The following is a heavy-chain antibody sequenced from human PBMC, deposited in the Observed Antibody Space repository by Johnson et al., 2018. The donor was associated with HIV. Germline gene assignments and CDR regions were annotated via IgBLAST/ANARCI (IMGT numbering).Heavy chain of an antibody. J-gene: IGHJ3*02. CDR1: GFTLSSNY. CDR2: IYSGGST. Sequence: VQLVESGGGLVQPGGSLRLSCAASGFTLSSNYMSWVRQAPGKGLEWVSVIYSGGSTYYADSVKGRFTISRDNSKNTLYLRMNSLRAEDTAVYYCARGYSSGWYQAFDIWGQGTMVTVSS. CDR3: ARGYSSGWYQAFDI. V-gene: IGHV3-66*01. D-gene: IGHD6-19*01.